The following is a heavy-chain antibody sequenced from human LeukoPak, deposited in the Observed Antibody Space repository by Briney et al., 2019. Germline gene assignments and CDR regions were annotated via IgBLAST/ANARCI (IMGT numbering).Heavy chain of an antibody. CDR1: RFTFSSYV. D-gene: IGHD2-2*01. V-gene: IGHV3-23*01. CDR2: ISRSAGAT. Sequence: SGGSLRLSCAASRFTFSSYVMSWVRQAPGKGLEWVSSISRSAGATYYADSVKGRFTISRDNSRNTLSLHMNSLRAEDTAVYFCAKHAGGHDLDALDIWGQGTMVTVSS. CDR3: AKHAGGHDLDALDI. J-gene: IGHJ3*02.